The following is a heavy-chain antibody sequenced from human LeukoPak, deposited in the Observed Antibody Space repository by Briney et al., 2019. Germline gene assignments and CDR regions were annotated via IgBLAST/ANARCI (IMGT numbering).Heavy chain of an antibody. CDR3: ARVQGSCSGTNCYSLYFDY. D-gene: IGHD2-15*01. Sequence: SQALSLTCTVSGGSISSGGYYWSWIRQHPGKGLEWIGYIYYSGSTYYNPSLKSRVTISVDTSKNQFSLKLTSVTAADTAVYYCARVQGSCSGTNCYSLYFDYWGQGTLVTVSS. CDR1: GGSISSGGYY. J-gene: IGHJ4*02. CDR2: IYYSGST. V-gene: IGHV4-31*03.